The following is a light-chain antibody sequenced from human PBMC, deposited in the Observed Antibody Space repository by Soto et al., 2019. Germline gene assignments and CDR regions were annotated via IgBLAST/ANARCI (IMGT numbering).Light chain of an antibody. V-gene: IGLV2-14*01. CDR3: SSYTSSSTLLYV. CDR2: DVS. CDR1: SSDVGGYNY. J-gene: IGLJ1*01. Sequence: QSVLTQPASVSGSPGQSITISCTGTSSDVGGYNYVSWYQQHPGKAPKLMIYDVSNRPSGVSNRLSGSKSGNTASLTISGLQAEDEADNYCSSYTSSSTLLYVFGTGTKVTVL.